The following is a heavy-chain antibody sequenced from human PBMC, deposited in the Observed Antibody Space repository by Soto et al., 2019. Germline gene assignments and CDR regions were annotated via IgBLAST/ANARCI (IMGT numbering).Heavy chain of an antibody. CDR2: IGGSGSNT. D-gene: IGHD1-1*01. J-gene: IGHJ4*02. CDR3: ARELERVFDY. Sequence: AGGSLRLSCAASGFTFSNYAMSWVRQAPGKGLEWVSGIGGSGSNTYYADSVKGRFTISRDNSKNTLYLQMNSLRIEDTAVYYCARELERVFDYWGQGTLVTVSS. CDR1: GFTFSNYA. V-gene: IGHV3-23*01.